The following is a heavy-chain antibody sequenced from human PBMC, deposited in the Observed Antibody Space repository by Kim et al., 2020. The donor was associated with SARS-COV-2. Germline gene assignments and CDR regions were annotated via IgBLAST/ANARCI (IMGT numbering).Heavy chain of an antibody. CDR1: GYTFTSYY. CDR3: AREYDILTGYSLGAFDI. J-gene: IGHJ3*02. CDR2: INPSGGST. Sequence: ASVKVSCKASGYTFTSYYMHWVRQAPGQGLEWMGIINPSGGSTSYAQKFQGRVTMTRDTSTSTVYMELSSLRSEDTAVYYCAREYDILTGYSLGAFDIWGQGTMVTVSS. D-gene: IGHD3-9*01. V-gene: IGHV1-46*01.